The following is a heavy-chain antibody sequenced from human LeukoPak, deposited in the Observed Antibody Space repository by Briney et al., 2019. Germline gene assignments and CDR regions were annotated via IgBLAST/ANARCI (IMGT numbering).Heavy chain of an antibody. V-gene: IGHV3-48*03. CDR3: ARREDYSSSWYFGY. D-gene: IGHD6-13*01. CDR2: ISSSGSTI. CDR1: GFTFSSYE. Sequence: GGSLRLSCAASGFTFSSYEMNWVRQAPGKELEWVSYISSSGSTIYYADSVKGRFTISRDNAKNSLYLQMNSLRAEDTAVYYCARREDYSSSWYFGYWGQGTLVTVSS. J-gene: IGHJ4*02.